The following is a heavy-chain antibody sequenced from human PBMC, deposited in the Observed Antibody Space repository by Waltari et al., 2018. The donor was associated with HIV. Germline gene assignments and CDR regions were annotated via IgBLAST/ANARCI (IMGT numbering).Heavy chain of an antibody. CDR1: GFTFDDYA. CDR2: ISWNSGNI. Sequence: EVQLVESGGGLVQPGRSLRLSCAASGFTFDDYAMHWVRQAPGKGLEWVSGISWNSGNIGYADSVKGRFTISRDNAKNSLYLQMNSLRAEDTALYYCAKDYCSSTSCYTDYYYGMDVWGQGTTVTVSS. D-gene: IGHD2-2*02. V-gene: IGHV3-9*01. CDR3: AKDYCSSTSCYTDYYYGMDV. J-gene: IGHJ6*02.